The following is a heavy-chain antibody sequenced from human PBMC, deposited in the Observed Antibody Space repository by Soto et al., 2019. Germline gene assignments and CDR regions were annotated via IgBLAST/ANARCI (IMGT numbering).Heavy chain of an antibody. Sequence: SETLSLTCTVSGGSINSGDYYWSWIRQPPGKGLEWIGYIYYSGSTYYNPSLKSRVTISVDTSKNQFSLKLSSVTAADTAVYYCARERAFCSAGRCYGNNWFDTWGQGTLVTVSS. CDR1: GGSINSGDYY. V-gene: IGHV4-30-4*01. D-gene: IGHD2-15*01. CDR3: ARERAFCSAGRCYGNNWFDT. J-gene: IGHJ5*02. CDR2: IYYSGST.